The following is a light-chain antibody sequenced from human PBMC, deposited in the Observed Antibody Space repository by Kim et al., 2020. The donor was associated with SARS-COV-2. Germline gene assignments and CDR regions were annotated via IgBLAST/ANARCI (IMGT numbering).Light chain of an antibody. CDR2: GKN. J-gene: IGLJ2*01. V-gene: IGLV3-19*01. CDR1: SLRSYY. Sequence: SSELTQDPAVSVALGQTVRLTCQGDSLRSYYATWYQQKPGQAPILVIYGKNNRPAGIPDRFSGSSSGNTASLTITGPQAGDEADYYCNSRDSNDNVVFGGGTQLTVL. CDR3: NSRDSNDNVV.